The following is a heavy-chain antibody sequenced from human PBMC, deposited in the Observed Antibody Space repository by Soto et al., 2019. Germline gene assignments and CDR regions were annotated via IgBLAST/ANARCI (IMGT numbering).Heavy chain of an antibody. CDR1: GFSFSDYY. CDR2: SRDKGNSYST. V-gene: IGHV3-72*01. J-gene: IGHJ4*02. Sequence: EVHLVESGGGLVQPGGSLRLSCAGSGFSFSDYYIDWVRQAPGKGLEWVGRSRDKGNSYSTDYAAAVKGRFTVSRDTSKSSLYLQMNSLKADDTALYYCARSIPGTTSFDSWGQGTRVTVSS. D-gene: IGHD1-7*01. CDR3: ARSIPGTTSFDS.